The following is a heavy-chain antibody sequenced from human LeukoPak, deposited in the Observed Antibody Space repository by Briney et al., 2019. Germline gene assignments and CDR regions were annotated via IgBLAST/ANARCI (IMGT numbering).Heavy chain of an antibody. CDR1: GYTFTGYY. Sequence: ASVKVSCKASGYTFTGYYMHWVRQAPGQGLEWMGRINPNIGGTNYAQKFQGRVTMTRDTSISTSYMELSRLRSEDTAVYYCARAGPVRDSFGGVIVWFDPWGQGTLVTVSS. V-gene: IGHV1-2*06. CDR3: ARAGPVRDSFGGVIVWFDP. D-gene: IGHD3-16*02. J-gene: IGHJ5*02. CDR2: INPNIGGT.